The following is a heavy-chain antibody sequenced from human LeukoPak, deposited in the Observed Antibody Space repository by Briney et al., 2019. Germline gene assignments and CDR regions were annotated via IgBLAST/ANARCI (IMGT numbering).Heavy chain of an antibody. J-gene: IGHJ4*02. CDR3: VSFYETY. D-gene: IGHD2-2*01. V-gene: IGHV3-74*01. CDR1: ENYW. Sequence: GGCLRLSCAATENYWMHWIRQAPGKGLLWVSHINGDGSWTTYADSVKGRFTISKDNAKNTVYLQMNNLRAEDTAVYYCVSFYETYWGRGTLVTVSS. CDR2: INGDGSWT.